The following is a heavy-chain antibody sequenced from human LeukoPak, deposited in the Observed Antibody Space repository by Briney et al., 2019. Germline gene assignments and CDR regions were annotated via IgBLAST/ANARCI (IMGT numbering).Heavy chain of an antibody. Sequence: GGSLRLSCAASDFSFSNYGMHWVRQAPGKGLEWVSFINIGGGTIYYADSVKGRFTISRDNAKNTLYLQMNSLRAEDTGVYYCGRDYGGGWSHIDYWGQGTLVTVSS. V-gene: IGHV3-48*04. CDR2: INIGGGTI. D-gene: IGHD6-19*01. J-gene: IGHJ4*02. CDR3: GRDYGGGWSHIDY. CDR1: DFSFSNYG.